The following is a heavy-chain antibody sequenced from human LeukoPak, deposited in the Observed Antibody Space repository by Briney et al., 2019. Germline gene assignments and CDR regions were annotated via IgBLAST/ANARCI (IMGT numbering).Heavy chain of an antibody. J-gene: IGHJ4*02. D-gene: IGHD1-26*01. V-gene: IGHV3-48*03. CDR1: GFTFSRYE. CDR2: ITADGTNK. CDR3: AREVAWEVPGY. Sequence: TGGSLRLSCAASGFTFSRYEMNWVRQAPGKGLEWISYITADGTNKYDADSVKGRFTISRDNAKDSLYLQMNSLRVDDTAIYYCAREVAWEVPGYWGQGTLVTVSS.